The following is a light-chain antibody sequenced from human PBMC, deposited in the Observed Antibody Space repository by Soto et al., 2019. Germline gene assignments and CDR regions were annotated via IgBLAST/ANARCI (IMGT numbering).Light chain of an antibody. CDR1: QSVSSN. CDR2: GAS. V-gene: IGKV3-15*01. J-gene: IGKJ1*01. CDR3: QQYNNWT. Sequence: EIVMTQSPATLSVSPGERATLSCRASQSVSSNLAWYQQKPGQAPRLLIYGASTRATGIPARFSGSGSGTEFTLTISSLQSEDFAVYYCQQYNNWTFGQGTNVDIK.